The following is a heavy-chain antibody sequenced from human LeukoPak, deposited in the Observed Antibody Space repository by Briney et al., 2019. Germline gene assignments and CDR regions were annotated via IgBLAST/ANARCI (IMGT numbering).Heavy chain of an antibody. D-gene: IGHD1/OR15-1a*01. Sequence: GGSLRLSCAASEFSVGSNYMTWVRQAPGKGLEWVSLIYSGGSTYYADSVKGRFTISRDNSKNTLYLQMNSLRAEDTAVYYCATQPNKYYYYGYWGQGTLVTVSS. J-gene: IGHJ4*02. V-gene: IGHV3-53*01. CDR3: ATQPNKYYYYGY. CDR2: IYSGGST. CDR1: EFSVGSNY.